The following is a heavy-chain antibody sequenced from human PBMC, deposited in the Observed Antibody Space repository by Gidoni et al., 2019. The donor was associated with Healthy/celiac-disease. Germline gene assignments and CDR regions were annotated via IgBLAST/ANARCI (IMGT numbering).Heavy chain of an antibody. CDR1: GFTFSGSA. D-gene: IGHD2-2*01. J-gene: IGHJ6*02. CDR3: TRQADIVVVPAGYYYGMDV. Sequence: EVQLVESGGGLVQPGGSLKLSCAASGFTFSGSAMHWVRQASGKGLEWVGRIRSKANSYATAYAASVKGRFTISSDDSKNTAYLQMNSLKTEDTAVYYCTRQADIVVVPAGYYYGMDVWGQGTTVTVSS. CDR2: IRSKANSYAT. V-gene: IGHV3-73*01.